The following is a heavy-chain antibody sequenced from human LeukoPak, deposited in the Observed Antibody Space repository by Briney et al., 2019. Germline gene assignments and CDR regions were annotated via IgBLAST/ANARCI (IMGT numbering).Heavy chain of an antibody. D-gene: IGHD3-3*01. Sequence: GGSLRLSCVASGLAFSSYSMHWVRQAPGKGLEWVGVIPYDGSDEYYTDSVKGRFTISRDNSKNAVYLQMNSLRADDTAVYYCARDFTPEWFDIHWGQGTLVTVS. J-gene: IGHJ4*02. CDR2: IPYDGSDE. CDR3: ARDFTPEWFDIH. V-gene: IGHV3-30*04. CDR1: GLAFSSYS.